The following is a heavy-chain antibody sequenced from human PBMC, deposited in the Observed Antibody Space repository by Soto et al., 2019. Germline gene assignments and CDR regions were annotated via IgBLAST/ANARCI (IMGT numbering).Heavy chain of an antibody. CDR3: AKDFYDSSGYVDY. CDR1: GFTFDDYA. V-gene: IGHV3-9*01. Sequence: PGGSLRLSCAASGFTFDDYAMHWVRQAPGKGLEWVSGISWSSGTKGYADSVKGRFTISRDSAKDSLYLQMNSLRAEDTALYYCAKDFYDSSGYVDYWGQGTLVTVSS. CDR2: ISWSSGTK. J-gene: IGHJ4*02. D-gene: IGHD3-22*01.